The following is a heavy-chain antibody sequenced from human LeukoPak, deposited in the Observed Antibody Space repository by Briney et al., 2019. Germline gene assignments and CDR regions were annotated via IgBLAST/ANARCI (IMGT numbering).Heavy chain of an antibody. J-gene: IGHJ4*02. CDR2: TYYRSKWYF. CDR1: GDSVSSNSAA. CDR3: ARDPLEAGSLNFDY. Sequence: SQTLSLTCAISGDSVSSNSAAWNWIRQSPSRGLEWLGRTYYRSKWYFDYAVSVKSRITIKPDTSKNQFSLQLNSVTPEDTAVYYCARDPLEAGSLNFDYWGQGTLVTVSS. D-gene: IGHD3-3*01. V-gene: IGHV6-1*01.